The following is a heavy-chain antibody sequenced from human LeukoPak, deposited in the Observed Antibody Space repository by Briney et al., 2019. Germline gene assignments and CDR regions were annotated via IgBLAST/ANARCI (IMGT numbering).Heavy chain of an antibody. CDR3: AAQADVTMVRGVITWCDP. D-gene: IGHD3-10*01. CDR1: GFTFTSSA. J-gene: IGHJ5*02. V-gene: IGHV1-58*01. CDR2: IVVGGGHT. Sequence: SVKVSCKASGFTFTSSAVQWVRQARGQRLEWMGWIVVGGGHTNYAQKFQERVTITRDMATSTAYMERSSLRSEDTAVYYCAAQADVTMVRGVITWCDPWGQGTLVTVSS.